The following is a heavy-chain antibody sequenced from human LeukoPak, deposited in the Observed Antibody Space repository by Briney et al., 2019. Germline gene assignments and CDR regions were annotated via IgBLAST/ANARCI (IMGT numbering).Heavy chain of an antibody. D-gene: IGHD2-2*02. J-gene: IGHJ6*02. Sequence: GGSLRLSCAASGFTFSHFWMSWVRLAPGKGLEWVAVISYDGSNKYYADSVKGRFTISRDNSKNTLYLQMNSLRAEDTAVYYCARGHTYYYYYGMDVWGQGTTVTVSS. CDR1: GFTFSHFW. CDR3: ARGHTYYYYYGMDV. CDR2: ISYDGSNK. V-gene: IGHV3-30*03.